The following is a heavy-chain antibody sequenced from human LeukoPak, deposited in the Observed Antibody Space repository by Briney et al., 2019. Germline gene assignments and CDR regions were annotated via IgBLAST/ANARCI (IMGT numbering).Heavy chain of an antibody. CDR2: ISNSGTT. Sequence: PSETLSLTCTVSGGSINDYYWTWIRQAPGKGLEWLGYISNSGTTDYNPSLKSRVTMSVDTSKNEFSLKVTSVTAADTAMYYCARVVRGAVTSNCFDPWGQGTLATVSS. V-gene: IGHV4-59*01. J-gene: IGHJ5*02. D-gene: IGHD4-17*01. CDR3: ARVVRGAVTSNCFDP. CDR1: GGSINDYY.